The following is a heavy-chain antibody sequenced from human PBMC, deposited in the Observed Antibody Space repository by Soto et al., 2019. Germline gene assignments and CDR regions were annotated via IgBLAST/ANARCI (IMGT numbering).Heavy chain of an antibody. J-gene: IGHJ6*02. CDR3: ARVEAVASLYNYHGLDV. CDR1: GGTFSNYA. V-gene: IGHV1-69*12. CDR2: LVPIFGTT. Sequence: QVQLVQSGAEVKKPGSSVKVSCKVSGGTFSNYAIDWVRLAPGHGLEWMGGLVPIFGTTYYTQKFQGRAKIIADDSTTTAYLEMSSLRSEDTAIYYCARVEAVASLYNYHGLDVWGQGTAVTVSS. D-gene: IGHD6-19*01.